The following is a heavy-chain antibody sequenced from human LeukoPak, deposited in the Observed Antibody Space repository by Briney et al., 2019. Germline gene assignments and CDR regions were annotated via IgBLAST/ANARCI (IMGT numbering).Heavy chain of an antibody. J-gene: IGHJ4*02. CDR2: ISSSGGTI. CDR3: ARDSSGQDGGNRH. D-gene: IGHD4-23*01. V-gene: IGHV3-48*04. Sequence: GESLRLSCAASGFTFSSYSMNWVRQAPGKGLEWVSYISSSGGTIYYADSVKGRFTISRDNAKNSLYLQMNGLRAEDTAEYYCARDSSGQDGGNRHWGQGTLVTVSS. CDR1: GFTFSSYS.